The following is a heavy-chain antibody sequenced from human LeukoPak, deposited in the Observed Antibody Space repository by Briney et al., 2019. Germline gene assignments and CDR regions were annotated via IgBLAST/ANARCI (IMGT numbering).Heavy chain of an antibody. CDR3: AKDLNRGLPDY. J-gene: IGHJ4*02. V-gene: IGHV3-30*18. CDR2: VSYDGSK. CDR1: GFTFSSYG. Sequence: GGSLRLSCAASGFTFSSYGMHWVRQAPGKGLEWVAVVSYDGSKYYADSVKGRFTISRDNSKNALYLQMSSLRAEDTAVYYCAKDLNRGLPDYWGQGTLVTVSS. D-gene: IGHD2-21*01.